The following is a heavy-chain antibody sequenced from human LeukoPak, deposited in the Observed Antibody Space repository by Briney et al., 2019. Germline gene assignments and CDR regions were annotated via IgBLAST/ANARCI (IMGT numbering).Heavy chain of an antibody. J-gene: IGHJ4*02. D-gene: IGHD2-2*01. CDR2: MNPNSGNT. Sequence: ASVKVSCNASGYTFTSYDTNWVRQATGQGLEWMGWMNPNSGNTGYAQKFQGRVTITTDESTSTAYMELSSLRSEDTAVYYCARGGYCSSTSCSRVEPSDYWGQGTLVTVSS. CDR1: GYTFTSYD. CDR3: ARGGYCSSTSCSRVEPSDY. V-gene: IGHV1-8*01.